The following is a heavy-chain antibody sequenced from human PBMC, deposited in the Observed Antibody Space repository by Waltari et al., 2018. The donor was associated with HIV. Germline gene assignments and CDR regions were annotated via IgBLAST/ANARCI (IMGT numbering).Heavy chain of an antibody. CDR1: GLTLRSYS. CDR2: ISSSSSYI. D-gene: IGHD3-22*01. J-gene: IGHJ4*02. Sequence: EVQLVESGGGLVKPGGSLRLPGAASGLTLRSYSMNWVRQAPGKGLEWVSSISSSSSYIYYADSVKGRFTISRDNAKNSLYLQMNSLRAEDTAVYYCARFDYDSKVDYWGQGTLVTVSS. CDR3: ARFDYDSKVDY. V-gene: IGHV3-21*01.